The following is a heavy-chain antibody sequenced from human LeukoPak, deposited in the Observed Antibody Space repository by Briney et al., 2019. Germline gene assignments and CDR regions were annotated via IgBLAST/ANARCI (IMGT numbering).Heavy chain of an antibody. V-gene: IGHV3-15*07. J-gene: IGHJ4*02. D-gene: IGHD6-6*01. CDR1: GFTFSNAW. CDR2: IKSKIDGGTT. CDR3: TTASTIAARRSVPFDY. Sequence: GGSLRLSCAAAGFTFSNAWMNWVRQAPGKGLEWVGRIKSKIDGGTTDYAAPAKGRLTISRDDSKNTLYLQMNSLRTEDTAVYYCTTASTIAARRSVPFDYWGQGTLVTVSS.